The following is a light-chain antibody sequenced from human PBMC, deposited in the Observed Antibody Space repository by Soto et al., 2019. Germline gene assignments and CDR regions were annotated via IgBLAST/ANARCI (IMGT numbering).Light chain of an antibody. CDR3: QQFNNSPLT. CDR2: SAS. V-gene: IGKV3-20*01. Sequence: EIVLTQSQGTLYLSPGERANLSCRASQSLRNNYLAWYQQKPGQTPRLLIHSASSRATGIPDRFSGSGSGTDFTLTISRLEPEDFAVYYCQQFNNSPLTFGGGTKVEIK. J-gene: IGKJ4*01. CDR1: QSLRNNY.